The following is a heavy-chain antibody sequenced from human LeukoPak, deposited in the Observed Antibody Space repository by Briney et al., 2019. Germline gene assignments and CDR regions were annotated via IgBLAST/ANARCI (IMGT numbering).Heavy chain of an antibody. V-gene: IGHV3-23*01. Sequence: GGSLRLSCAVSGITLSNYGMSWVRQARGKGLEWVAGISDSGGSTNYADSVKGRFTVSRDNAKNTLYLQMNSLRAEDTAVYFCAKRGVVIRVILVGFHKQAYYFDSWGQGALVTVSS. CDR1: GITLSNYG. CDR3: AKRGVVIRVILVGFHKQAYYFDS. J-gene: IGHJ4*02. CDR2: ISDSGGST. D-gene: IGHD3-10*01.